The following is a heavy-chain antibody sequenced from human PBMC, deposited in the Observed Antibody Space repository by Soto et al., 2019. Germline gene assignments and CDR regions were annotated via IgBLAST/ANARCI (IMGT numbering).Heavy chain of an antibody. J-gene: IGHJ6*02. D-gene: IGHD2-15*01. CDR1: GGSISSSSYY. CDR3: AASGYCSGGSCPPYGMDV. CDR2: IYYSGST. Sequence: QLQLQESGPGLVKPSETLSLTCTVSGGSISSSSYYWGWIRQPPGKGLEWIGSIYYSGSTYYNPSLKSRVTISVNTSNNQFALKLSSVPAADTAVYYCAASGYCSGGSCPPYGMDVWGQGTTVTVSS. V-gene: IGHV4-39*01.